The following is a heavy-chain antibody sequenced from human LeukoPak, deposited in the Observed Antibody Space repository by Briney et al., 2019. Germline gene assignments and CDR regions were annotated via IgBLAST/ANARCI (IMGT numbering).Heavy chain of an antibody. CDR2: ISGSGGST. CDR1: GFTFSSYA. CDR3: AKDDYYGSGSPFFGYYYYMDV. V-gene: IGHV3-23*01. Sequence: PGGSLRLSCAASGFTFSSYAMSWVRQAPGKGLEWVSAISGSGGSTYYADSVKGRFTISRDNSKNTLYLQMNSLRAEDTAVYYCAKDDYYGSGSPFFGYYYYMDVWGKGTTVTVSS. D-gene: IGHD3-10*01. J-gene: IGHJ6*03.